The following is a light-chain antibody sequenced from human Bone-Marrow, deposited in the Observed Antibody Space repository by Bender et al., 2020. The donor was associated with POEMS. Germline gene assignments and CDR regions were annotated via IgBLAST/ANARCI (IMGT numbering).Light chain of an antibody. CDR2: GNS. J-gene: IGLJ3*02. CDR3: QSYDSSLSGWV. CDR1: SSNIGAGYD. Sequence: QSVLTQPPSVSGAPGQRVTISCTGSSSNIGAGYDVHWYQQLPGTAPKLLIYGNSSRPSGVPDRFSGSKSGTSASLAITGLQAEDEADYYCQSYDSSLSGWVFGGGTKVTV. V-gene: IGLV1-40*01.